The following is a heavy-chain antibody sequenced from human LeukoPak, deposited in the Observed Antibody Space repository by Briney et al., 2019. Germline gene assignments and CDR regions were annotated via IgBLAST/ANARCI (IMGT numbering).Heavy chain of an antibody. CDR3: ARVRSRGFDP. D-gene: IGHD1-26*01. CDR2: INHSGST. V-gene: IGHV4-34*01. Sequence: SETLSLTCAVYGGSFSGYYWSWIRQPPGKGLEWIGEINHSGSTNYNPSLKSRVTISVDTSKNQFSLKLSSVTAADTAVYYCARVRSRGFDPWGQGTLVTVSS. J-gene: IGHJ5*02. CDR1: GGSFSGYY.